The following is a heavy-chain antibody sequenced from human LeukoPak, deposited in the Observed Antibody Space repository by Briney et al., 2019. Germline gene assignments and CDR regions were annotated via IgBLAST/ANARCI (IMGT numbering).Heavy chain of an antibody. CDR1: GFIFSRYG. Sequence: GGSLRLSCAASGFIFSRYGMSWVRQAPGKGLEWVSAISGSGGTTYYADSVKGRFTISRDNAKNTLHLQMNSLRAEDTAVYHCARGGYYGSGRYYFDSWGQGTLVTVSS. J-gene: IGHJ4*02. D-gene: IGHD3-3*01. CDR2: ISGSGGTT. CDR3: ARGGYYGSGRYYFDS. V-gene: IGHV3-23*01.